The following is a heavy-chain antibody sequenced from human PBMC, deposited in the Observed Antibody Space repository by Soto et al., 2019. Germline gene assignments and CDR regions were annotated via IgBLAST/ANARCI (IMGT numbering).Heavy chain of an antibody. CDR2: ISYDGTNK. V-gene: IGHV3-30*03. D-gene: IGHD4-17*01. CDR3: ARGPSYSDSYFDH. Sequence: QVQLVESGGGAVQPGGSRRLSCAASEFTFSNYAMHWVRQAPGKGLQWLAVISYDGTNKYYADSVEGRFTISRDNSQNTVYLQMNSLRLEVTAVYYCARGPSYSDSYFDHWGQGTLVTVSS. J-gene: IGHJ4*02. CDR1: EFTFSNYA.